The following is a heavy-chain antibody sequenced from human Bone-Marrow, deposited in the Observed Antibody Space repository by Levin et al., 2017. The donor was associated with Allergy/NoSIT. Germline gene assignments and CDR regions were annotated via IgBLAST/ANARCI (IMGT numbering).Heavy chain of an antibody. J-gene: IGHJ6*02. CDR3: VFGDGRGYQMDL. V-gene: IGHV3-7*01. CDR2: TKQDESEK. D-gene: IGHD3-10*01. Sequence: PGESLKISCAASGFSFSDYWMTWVRQAPGRGLESVAITKQDESEKYYLDSVKGRFTISRDNAKNSLYLQMNSLRVEDTAVYYCVFGDGRGYQMDLWGQGTAVTVSS. CDR1: GFSFSDYW.